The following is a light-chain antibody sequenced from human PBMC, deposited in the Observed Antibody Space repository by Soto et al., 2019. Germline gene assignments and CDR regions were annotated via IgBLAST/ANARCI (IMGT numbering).Light chain of an antibody. V-gene: IGKV1-39*01. J-gene: IGKJ5*01. CDR3: QQSYTTPRIT. CDR2: DAS. CDR1: QNISSW. Sequence: DIQMTQSPSALSASVGDRVTITCRASQNISSWLAWYQQKPGKAPKSLIYDASSLESGVPSRFTGSGSGTEFTLTIDSLQPEDFATYYCQQSYTTPRITFGQGTRLEI.